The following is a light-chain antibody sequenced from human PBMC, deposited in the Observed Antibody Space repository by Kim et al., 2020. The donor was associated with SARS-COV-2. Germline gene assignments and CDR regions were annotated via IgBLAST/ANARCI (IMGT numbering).Light chain of an antibody. CDR1: VLGENF. V-gene: IGLV3-22*01. CDR2: EDS. Sequence: SYELTQLPSVSVSPGQTARITCSGDVLGENFADWYQQKPDQAPALVIYEDSERYPGVPDRFSGSTSGNTATLTITGVLTEDEADYYCLSGDDDNWLFGGGTQLTVL. J-gene: IGLJ3*02. CDR3: LSGDDDNWL.